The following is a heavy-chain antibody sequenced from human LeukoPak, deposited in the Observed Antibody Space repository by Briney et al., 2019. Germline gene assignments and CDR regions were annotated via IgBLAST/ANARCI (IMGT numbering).Heavy chain of an antibody. V-gene: IGHV3-7*03. D-gene: IGHD6-13*01. J-gene: IGHJ3*02. CDR3: ARDPFSVADDGFDI. CDR2: IKQDGSAK. Sequence: GGSLRLSCAASGFTFSSYGMHWVRQAPGKGLEWVANIKQDGSAKYYVDSVKGRFSISRDNTKNSLNLEMNSLRAEDTAVYHCARDPFSVADDGFDIWGQGTMVTVSS. CDR1: GFTFSSYG.